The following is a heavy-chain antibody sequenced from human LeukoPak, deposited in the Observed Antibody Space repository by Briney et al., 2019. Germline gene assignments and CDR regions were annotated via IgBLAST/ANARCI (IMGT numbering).Heavy chain of an antibody. CDR1: GYTFTGSY. CDR2: INSNSGGT. CDR3: ARADYTNSWSGFDI. Sequence: ASVKVSCKASGYTFTGSYIHWVRQAPGQGLEWMGWINSNSGGTNYAPKFQGRVTMTRDTSISTAYMELNSLRSDDTAVYYCARADYTNSWSGFDIWGQGAMVTVSS. V-gene: IGHV1-2*02. J-gene: IGHJ3*02. D-gene: IGHD6-13*01.